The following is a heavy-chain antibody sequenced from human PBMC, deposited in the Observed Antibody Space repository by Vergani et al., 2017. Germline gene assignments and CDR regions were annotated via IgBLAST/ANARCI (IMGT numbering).Heavy chain of an antibody. J-gene: IGHJ3*02. CDR1: GYSISSGYY. D-gene: IGHD3-9*01. Sequence: QVQLQESGPGLVKPSETLSLTCAVSGYSISSGYYWGWIRQPPGKGLEWIGSIYHSGSTYYNPSLKSRVTISVDTSKNQFSLKLSSVTAADTAVYYCARHDRNPDWPLDAFDIWGQGTVVTVSS. CDR2: IYHSGST. V-gene: IGHV4-38-2*01. CDR3: ARHDRNPDWPLDAFDI.